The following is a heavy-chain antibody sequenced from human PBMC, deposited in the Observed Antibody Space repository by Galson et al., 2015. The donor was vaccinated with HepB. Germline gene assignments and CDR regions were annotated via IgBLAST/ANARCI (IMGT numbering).Heavy chain of an antibody. D-gene: IGHD3-10*01. Sequence: SLRLSCAASGFTFSGYAMHWVRQAPGKGLEWVALISYDGSNKYYADSVKGRFTISRDNSKNTLYLQMNSLRAEDTAVYYCARTMRAGQPYFDYWGQGTLVTVSS. CDR2: ISYDGSNK. CDR3: ARTMRAGQPYFDY. CDR1: GFTFSGYA. J-gene: IGHJ4*02. V-gene: IGHV3-30*04.